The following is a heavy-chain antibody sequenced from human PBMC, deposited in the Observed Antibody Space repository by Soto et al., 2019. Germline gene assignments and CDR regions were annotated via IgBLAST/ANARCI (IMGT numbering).Heavy chain of an antibody. CDR3: ARDPPAFHSAFDY. CDR1: GDSVSNNRAA. V-gene: IGHV6-1*01. CDR2: TYYRSKWLN. D-gene: IGHD4-4*01. Sequence: PSQTLSLTCAISGDSVSNNRAAWNWIRQSPSRGLEWLGRTYYRSKWLNDYAVSMEGRLTISPDTSKNQFSLHLDSVTPEDTAMYYCARDPPAFHSAFDYWGQGTLVTVSS. J-gene: IGHJ4*02.